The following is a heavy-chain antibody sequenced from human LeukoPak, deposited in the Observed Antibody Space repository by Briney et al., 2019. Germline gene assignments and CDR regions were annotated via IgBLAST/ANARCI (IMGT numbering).Heavy chain of an antibody. CDR1: GYTLTELS. CDR2: FDPEDGET. J-gene: IGHJ1*01. D-gene: IGHD2-8*02. CDR3: ATYTGLKYFQH. V-gene: IGHV1-24*01. Sequence: ASVKVSCKVSGYTLTELSMHRVRQAPGKGLEWMGGFDPEDGETIYAQKFQGRVTMTKDTSTDTAYMELSSLRSEDTAVYYCATYTGLKYFQHWGQGTLVTVSS.